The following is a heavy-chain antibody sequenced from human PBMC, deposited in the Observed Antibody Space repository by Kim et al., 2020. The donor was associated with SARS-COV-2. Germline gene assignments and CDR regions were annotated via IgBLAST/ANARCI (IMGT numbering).Heavy chain of an antibody. CDR2: ISYDGSNK. V-gene: IGHV3-30*18. CDR3: AKEGTEAAAGGTFDY. D-gene: IGHD6-13*01. J-gene: IGHJ4*02. Sequence: GGSLRLSCAASGFTFSSYGMHWVRQASGKGLEWVAVISYDGSNKYYADSVKGRFTISRDNSKNTLYLQMNSLRAEDTAVYYCAKEGTEAAAGGTFDYWGQGALVTVAS. CDR1: GFTFSSYG.